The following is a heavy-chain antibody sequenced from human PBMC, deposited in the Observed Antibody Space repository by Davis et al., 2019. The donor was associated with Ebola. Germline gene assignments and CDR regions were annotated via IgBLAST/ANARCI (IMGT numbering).Heavy chain of an antibody. V-gene: IGHV3-21*01. CDR2: ISISSAFI. Sequence: GGSLRLSCAASGFTFSTYTMTWVRQAPGKGLEWVSSISISSAFIYYADSVKGRFTVSRDNAKNSLSLQMNSRRAEDTAVYYCAGGESGWDASDIWGRGTMVTVSS. CDR3: AGGESGWDASDI. CDR1: GFTFSTYT. D-gene: IGHD6-19*01. J-gene: IGHJ3*02.